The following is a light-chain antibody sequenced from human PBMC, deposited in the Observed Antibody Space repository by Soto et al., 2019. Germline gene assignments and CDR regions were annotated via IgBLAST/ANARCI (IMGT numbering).Light chain of an antibody. CDR2: DNS. V-gene: IGLV1-51*01. Sequence: QSALTQPPSVSAAPGQKVTISCSGGSSNIGNNYVSWYQHLPGTAPKLLIYDNSERPSGIPDRFSGSKSGTSATLGITGLQTGDEAAYYCATWDSSLTAVVFGGGTQLTGL. CDR3: ATWDSSLTAVV. CDR1: SSNIGNNY. J-gene: IGLJ3*02.